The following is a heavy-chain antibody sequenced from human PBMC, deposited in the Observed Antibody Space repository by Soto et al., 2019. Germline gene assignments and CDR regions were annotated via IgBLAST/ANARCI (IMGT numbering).Heavy chain of an antibody. CDR3: ARVLPVTMIVVVITGPLGI. Sequence: QVQLVESGGGVVQPGRSLRLSCAASGFTFSSYAMHWVRQAPGKGLEWVAVISYDGSNKYYADSVKGRFTISRDNSKNTLYLHMNSLRAEDTAVYYCARVLPVTMIVVVITGPLGIWGQGTMVTVSS. V-gene: IGHV3-30-3*01. CDR2: ISYDGSNK. J-gene: IGHJ3*02. CDR1: GFTFSSYA. D-gene: IGHD3-22*01.